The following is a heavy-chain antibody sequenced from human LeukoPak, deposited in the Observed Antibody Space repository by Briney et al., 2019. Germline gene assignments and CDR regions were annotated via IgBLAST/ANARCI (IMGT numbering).Heavy chain of an antibody. CDR3: AREETYYYDSSGSALGTPKIQAIYYYYGMDV. Sequence: ASVKVSCKASGGTFSSYAISWVRQAPGQGLEWMGRIIPILGIANYAQKFQGRVTITADKSTSTAYMELSSLRSEDTAVYYCAREETYYYDSSGSALGTPKIQAIYYYYGMDVWGQGTTVTVSS. D-gene: IGHD3-22*01. J-gene: IGHJ6*02. CDR2: IIPILGIA. V-gene: IGHV1-69*04. CDR1: GGTFSSYA.